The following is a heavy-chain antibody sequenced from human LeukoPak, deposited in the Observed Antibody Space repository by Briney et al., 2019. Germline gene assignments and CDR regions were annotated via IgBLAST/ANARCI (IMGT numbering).Heavy chain of an antibody. CDR3: ARDVGQQQVRRYNWFDP. J-gene: IGHJ5*02. Sequence: ASVKVSCKASGYTFTGYYMHWVRQAPGQGLEWMGWINPNSGGTNYAQKFQGRVTMTRDTSISTAYMELSRLRSDDTAVYYCARDVGQQQVRRYNWFDPWGQGTLVTVSS. D-gene: IGHD6-13*01. CDR2: INPNSGGT. V-gene: IGHV1-2*02. CDR1: GYTFTGYY.